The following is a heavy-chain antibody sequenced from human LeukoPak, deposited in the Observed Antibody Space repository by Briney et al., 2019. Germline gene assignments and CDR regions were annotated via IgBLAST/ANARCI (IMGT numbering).Heavy chain of an antibody. CDR3: AREAPYSLVPNWYFDL. V-gene: IGHV3-66*02. J-gene: IGHJ2*01. CDR2: FYSGGST. Sequence: GGSLRLSCAPSGFTVSSNYIIWLRQAPGKGLEGVSVFYSGGSTYYADYVKGRFTISRDNSKNTLYLQMNRLRAEDTAVYYCAREAPYSLVPNWYFDLWGRGTLVTVSS. CDR1: GFTVSSNY. D-gene: IGHD2-15*01.